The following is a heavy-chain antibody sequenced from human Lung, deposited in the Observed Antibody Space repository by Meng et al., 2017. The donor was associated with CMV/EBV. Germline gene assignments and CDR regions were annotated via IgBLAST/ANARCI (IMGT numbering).Heavy chain of an antibody. CDR2: IYNSGST. V-gene: IGHV4-61*01. Sequence: SETLSLTCTVSGGSVSTSSSYWSWIRQPSGKGLEWIGFIYNSGSTNDNPSLKSRVTISVDTSKNQFSLKLTSVTVADTAVYYCARGFYDFWSGFGAVDYWGQGMLVTVSS. CDR3: ARGFYDFWSGFGAVDY. D-gene: IGHD3-3*01. J-gene: IGHJ4*02. CDR1: GGSVSTSSSY.